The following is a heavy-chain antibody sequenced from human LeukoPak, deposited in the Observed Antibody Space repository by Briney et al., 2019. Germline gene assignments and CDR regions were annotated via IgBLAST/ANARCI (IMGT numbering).Heavy chain of an antibody. J-gene: IGHJ6*03. Sequence: SVKVSCKASGGTFSSYAISWVRQAPGQGLEWMGGIIPIFGTANYAQKFQGRVTITADESTSTAYMELSSLRSEDTAVYYCARCSDFWSGSKEYYYYMDVWGKGTTVTVSS. CDR1: GGTFSSYA. CDR2: IIPIFGTA. V-gene: IGHV1-69*13. D-gene: IGHD3-3*01. CDR3: ARCSDFWSGSKEYYYYMDV.